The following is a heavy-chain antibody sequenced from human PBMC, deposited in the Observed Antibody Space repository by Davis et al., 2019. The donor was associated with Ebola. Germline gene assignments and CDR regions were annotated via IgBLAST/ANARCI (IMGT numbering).Heavy chain of an antibody. CDR2: ANSDGSTT. J-gene: IGHJ6*04. D-gene: IGHD5-18*01. V-gene: IGHV3-74*01. CDR1: GFTFINYW. CDR3: SREVRGGFSPMDL. Sequence: GDSLKISCAASGFTFINYWMHWVRQAPGKGLEWVSRANSDGSTTGYGDSVKGRFTISRDNARNTLYLQMNSLRAEDTAVYYCSREVRGGFSPMDLWGTGTTVTVSS.